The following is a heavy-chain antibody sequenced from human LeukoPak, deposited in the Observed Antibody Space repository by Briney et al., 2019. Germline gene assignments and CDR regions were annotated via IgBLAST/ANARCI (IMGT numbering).Heavy chain of an antibody. V-gene: IGHV1-2*04. CDR2: INPNSGGT. J-gene: IGHJ6*03. D-gene: IGHD6-6*01. CDR3: ARRVREYSSSIDYYYMDV. CDR1: GYTFTGYY. Sequence: GASVKVSCKASGYTFTGYYMHWVRQAPGQGLEWMGWINPNSGGTNYAQKFQGWVTMTRDTSISTAYMELSRLRSDDTAVYYCARRVREYSSSIDYYYMDVWGKGTTVTVSS.